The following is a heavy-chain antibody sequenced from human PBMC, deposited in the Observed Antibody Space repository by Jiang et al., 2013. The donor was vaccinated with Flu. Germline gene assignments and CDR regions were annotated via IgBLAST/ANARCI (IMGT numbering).Heavy chain of an antibody. CDR3: ARYIAVAGSFDY. Sequence: LLKPSETLSLTCTVSGGSISSYYWSWIRQPPGKGLEWIGYIYYSGSTNYNPSLKSRVTISVDTSKNQFSLKLSSVTAADTAVYYCARYIAVAGSFDYWGQGTLVTVSS. J-gene: IGHJ4*02. D-gene: IGHD6-19*01. CDR2: IYYSGST. CDR1: GGSISSYY. V-gene: IGHV4-59*01.